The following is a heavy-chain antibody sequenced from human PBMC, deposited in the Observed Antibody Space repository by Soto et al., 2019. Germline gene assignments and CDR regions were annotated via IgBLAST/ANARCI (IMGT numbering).Heavy chain of an antibody. D-gene: IGHD3-22*01. CDR1: GFTFNNYW. CDR3: AKWGFAYDSSGKNAFDI. J-gene: IGHJ3*02. V-gene: IGHV3-74*01. Sequence: EVLLVESGGGLVHPGGSLRLSCVASGFTFNNYWMHWVRQVPGKGLVWVSRIKTDGSSPNYADSVEGRFTISSDNAKNTLYLQMNSLRAEDTAVYYCAKWGFAYDSSGKNAFDIWGQGTMVTVSS. CDR2: IKTDGSSP.